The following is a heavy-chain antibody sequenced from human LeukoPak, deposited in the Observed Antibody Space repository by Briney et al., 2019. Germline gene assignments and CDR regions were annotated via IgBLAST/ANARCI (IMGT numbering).Heavy chain of an antibody. Sequence: SETLSLTCTVSGDSISPSSYYWGWIRQPPGKGLDWIGSIYFSGSTYYNPSLKSQVTISMDTPKNQFSLKLSSVTAADTAFYYCAASSYDSSGPHGSWGQGILVTVSS. CDR2: IYFSGST. D-gene: IGHD3-22*01. CDR1: GDSISPSSYY. CDR3: AASSYDSSGPHGS. V-gene: IGHV4-39*01. J-gene: IGHJ1*01.